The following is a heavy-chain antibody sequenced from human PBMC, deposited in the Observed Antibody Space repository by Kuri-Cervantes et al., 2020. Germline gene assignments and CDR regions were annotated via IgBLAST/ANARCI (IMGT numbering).Heavy chain of an antibody. D-gene: IGHD2-2*01. CDR1: GGSISSGGYY. CDR3: ARGLCSSISCYMDV. CDR2: IYYSGST. Sequence: SETLSLTCTVSGGSISSGGYYWSWIRQHPGKGLEWIGYIYYSGSTYYNPSLKSRVTISVDTSKNQFSLKLSSVTAADTAVYYCARGLCSSISCYMDVWGKGTTVTVSS. V-gene: IGHV4-31*03. J-gene: IGHJ6*03.